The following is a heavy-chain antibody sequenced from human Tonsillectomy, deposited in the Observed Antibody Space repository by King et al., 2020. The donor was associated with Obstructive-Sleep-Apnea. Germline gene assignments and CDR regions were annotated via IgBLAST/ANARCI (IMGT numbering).Heavy chain of an antibody. J-gene: IGHJ6*02. D-gene: IGHD3/OR15-3a*01. CDR2: IDSDGSRT. CDR3: ARSTVFGLLIYYGMDV. Sequence: VQLVESGGGLVQPGGSLRLSCAASGFTFYSYWMHWVRQAPGKGLVWVSRIDSDGSRTSYADSVKGRFTISRDNAKNTLYLQMNSLRAEDTAVYYCARSTVFGLLIYYGMDVWGQGTTVTVSS. V-gene: IGHV3-74*01. CDR1: GFTFYSYW.